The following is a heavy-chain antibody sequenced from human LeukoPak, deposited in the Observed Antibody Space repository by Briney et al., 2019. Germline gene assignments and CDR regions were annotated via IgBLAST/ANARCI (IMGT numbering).Heavy chain of an antibody. D-gene: IGHD5-18*01. J-gene: IGHJ2*01. Sequence: SETLSLTCTVSGGSISSGDYYWSWIRQPPGKGLEWIGYIYYSGSTYYNPSLKSRVTISVDTSKNQFSLKLSSVTAADTAVYYCARDNWIQLWSFWYFDLWGRGTLVTVSS. CDR2: IYYSGST. CDR1: GGSISSGDYY. CDR3: ARDNWIQLWSFWYFDL. V-gene: IGHV4-30-4*08.